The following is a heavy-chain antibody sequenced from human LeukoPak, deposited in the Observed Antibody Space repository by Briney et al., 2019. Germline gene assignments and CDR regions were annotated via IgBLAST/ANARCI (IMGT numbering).Heavy chain of an antibody. J-gene: IGHJ3*01. CDR3: ARQTDYGDPRNAFNL. V-gene: IGHV4-34*01. D-gene: IGHD4-17*01. Sequence: SETLSLTCGVFGGSFSGHYWSWIRQPPGKGLEWIGETNYSGSSNYNPSLKSRVSISLDTSKNQFSLKVTSVTAADTAVYYCARQTDYGDPRNAFNLWGQGTMVTVSS. CDR2: TNYSGSS. CDR1: GGSFSGHY.